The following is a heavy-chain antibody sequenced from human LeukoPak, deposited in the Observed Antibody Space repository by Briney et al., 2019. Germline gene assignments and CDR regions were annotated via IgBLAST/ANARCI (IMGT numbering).Heavy chain of an antibody. D-gene: IGHD6-19*01. V-gene: IGHV4-59*02. CDR2: IYYSGST. Sequence: SETLSLTCTVSGGTVGGYYWSWIRQPPGKGLEWIGFIYYSGSTTYNPSLKSRVTISVDTAKNQLSLRLNSVTAADSAMYYCARGGWSLDYWGQGTLVTVSS. J-gene: IGHJ4*02. CDR3: ARGGWSLDY. CDR1: GGTVGGYY.